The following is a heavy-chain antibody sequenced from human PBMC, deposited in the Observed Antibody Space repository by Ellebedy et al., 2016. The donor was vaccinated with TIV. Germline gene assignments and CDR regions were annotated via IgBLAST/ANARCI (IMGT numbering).Heavy chain of an antibody. CDR1: GGTFSTSA. V-gene: IGHV1-69*04. CDR3: ARWGGSAGGFQGPYDF. D-gene: IGHD3-16*01. CDR2: IIPILAIT. J-gene: IGHJ4*02. Sequence: AASVKVSCKASGGTFSTSAINWVRQAPGQGLEWLGRIIPILAITDYARNLQGRVTMTADTSTSTAYLELSGLRSEDTAIYFCARWGGSAGGFQGPYDFWGQGTLVTVSS.